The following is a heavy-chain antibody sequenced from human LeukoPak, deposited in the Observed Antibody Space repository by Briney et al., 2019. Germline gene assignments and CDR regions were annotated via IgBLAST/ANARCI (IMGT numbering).Heavy chain of an antibody. V-gene: IGHV4-34*01. J-gene: IGHJ3*02. CDR3: AREGVLLWFGELLGHGAFDI. CDR2: TNHCGST. CDR1: GGSFIDYY. Sequence: SETLSLTCAVYGGSFIDYYWSWIRQPPGRGLEWIGETNHCGSTNYNPSLKSRATLSLDTSKNQFSLKLSSVTAADTAVYYCAREGVLLWFGELLGHGAFDIWGQGTMVTVSS. D-gene: IGHD3-10*01.